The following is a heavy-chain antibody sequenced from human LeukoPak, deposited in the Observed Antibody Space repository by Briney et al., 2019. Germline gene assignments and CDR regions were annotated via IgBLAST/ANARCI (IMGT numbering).Heavy chain of an antibody. J-gene: IGHJ6*03. CDR3: AKAHWGSGPYYYYYMDV. CDR1: GFTFSSYA. V-gene: IGHV3-23*01. D-gene: IGHD7-27*01. Sequence: GGSLRLSCAASGFTFSSYAMSWVRQAPGKGLEWVSAISGSGGSTYYADSVKGRFTIPRDNSKNTLYLQMNSLRAEDTAVYYCAKAHWGSGPYYYYYMDVWGKGTTVTVSS. CDR2: ISGSGGST.